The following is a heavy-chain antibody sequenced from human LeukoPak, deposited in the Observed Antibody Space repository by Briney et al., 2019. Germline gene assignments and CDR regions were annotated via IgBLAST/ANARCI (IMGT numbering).Heavy chain of an antibody. CDR2: INRDGREE. CDR1: GFTFSNYW. J-gene: IGHJ4*02. Sequence: GGSLRLSCAASGFTFSNYWMNWVRQAPGKGLQWVANINRDGREEYYVDSVKGRFTISRDNAKNSLSLQMSSLRAEDTAVYYCVGRRTSAAGNFWGQGTLVTVSS. V-gene: IGHV3-7*01. CDR3: VGRRTSAAGNF. D-gene: IGHD6-13*01.